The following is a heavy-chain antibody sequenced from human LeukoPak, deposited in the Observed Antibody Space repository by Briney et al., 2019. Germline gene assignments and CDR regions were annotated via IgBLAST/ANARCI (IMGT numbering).Heavy chain of an antibody. CDR2: INHSGST. Sequence: PSETLSLTCAVYGGSFSGYYWSWIRQPPGKGLEWIGEINHSGSTNYSPSLKSRVTISVDTSKNQFSLKLSSVTAADTAVYYCARHVKWLANLRHFDYWGQGTLVTVSS. D-gene: IGHD6-19*01. CDR3: ARHVKWLANLRHFDY. CDR1: GGSFSGYY. J-gene: IGHJ4*02. V-gene: IGHV4-34*01.